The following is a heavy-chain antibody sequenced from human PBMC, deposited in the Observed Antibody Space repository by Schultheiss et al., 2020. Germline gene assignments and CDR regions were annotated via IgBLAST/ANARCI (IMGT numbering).Heavy chain of an antibody. Sequence: GASLKISCAASGITFSHYWMSWVRQAPGKGLECVALIKHDGTEKYYTDSVKGRFTISRDTARNSLDLQMNSLRAEDTAVYYCARGTSIASADAIDHWGQGTLVTVS. CDR3: ARGTSIASADAIDH. CDR2: IKHDGTEK. J-gene: IGHJ4*02. D-gene: IGHD6-13*01. CDR1: GITFSHYW. V-gene: IGHV3-7*04.